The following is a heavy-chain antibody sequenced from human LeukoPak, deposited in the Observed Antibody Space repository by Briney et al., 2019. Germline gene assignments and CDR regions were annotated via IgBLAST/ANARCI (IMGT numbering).Heavy chain of an antibody. J-gene: IGHJ4*02. CDR3: AREVPNYYYDSSGPFDY. CDR1: GFTFSSYW. D-gene: IGHD3-22*01. CDR2: IKQDGSEK. V-gene: IGHV3-7*01. Sequence: GGSLRLSCAASGFTFSSYWMSWVRQAPGKGLEWVASIKQDGSEKYYVDSVKGRFTISRDNAKNSLSLQMNSLRAEDTAVYYCAREVPNYYYDSSGPFDYWGQGTLVTVSS.